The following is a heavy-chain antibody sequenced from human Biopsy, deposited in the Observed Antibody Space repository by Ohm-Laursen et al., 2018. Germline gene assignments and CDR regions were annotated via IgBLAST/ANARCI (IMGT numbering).Heavy chain of an antibody. V-gene: IGHV4-4*07. CDR1: GGSIRNYY. CDR3: AGIVLGPTNDAFDI. Sequence: SDTLSLTCTVSGGSIRNYYWSWIRQAAGKGLEWIGRIYPGGGTIYNPSLKSRVTMSVDTSKNPFSLNLNSVTAADTAVYYCAGIVLGPTNDAFDIWGQGTMVTVSS. CDR2: IYPGGGT. J-gene: IGHJ3*02. D-gene: IGHD1-26*01.